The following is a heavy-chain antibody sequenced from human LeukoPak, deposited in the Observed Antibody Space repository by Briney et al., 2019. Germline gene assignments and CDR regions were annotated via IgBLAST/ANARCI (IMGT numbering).Heavy chain of an antibody. J-gene: IGHJ6*02. CDR2: IYKTGET. V-gene: IGHV3-13*01. D-gene: IGHD5/OR15-5a*01. CDR3: ARDSRVSAPDDYYYYYGMDV. Sequence: GGSLRLSCVASGFTLHSYDMHWVRQTTGESLEWVSIIYKTGETYYPDSVKGRFTISRDSAKNSLYLQMNSLRAGDTAVYYCARDSRVSAPDDYYYYYGMDVWGQGTTVTVSS. CDR1: GFTLHSYD.